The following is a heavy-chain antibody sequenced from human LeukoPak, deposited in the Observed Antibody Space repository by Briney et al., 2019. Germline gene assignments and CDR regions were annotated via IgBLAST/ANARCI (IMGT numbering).Heavy chain of an antibody. D-gene: IGHD3-10*01. Sequence: PGGSLRLSCAASGFTFSSYAMSWVRQAPGKGLEWVSAISGGGGSTYYADSVKGRFTISRDNSKNTLYLQMNSLRAEDTAVYYCAKGAYGSGTMGNWFDPWGQGTLVTVSS. J-gene: IGHJ5*02. CDR2: ISGGGGST. V-gene: IGHV3-23*01. CDR1: GFTFSSYA. CDR3: AKGAYGSGTMGNWFDP.